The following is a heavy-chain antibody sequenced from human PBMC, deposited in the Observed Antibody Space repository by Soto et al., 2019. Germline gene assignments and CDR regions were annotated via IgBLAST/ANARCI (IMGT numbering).Heavy chain of an antibody. V-gene: IGHV3-33*01. J-gene: IGHJ5*02. D-gene: IGHD2-15*01. Sequence: QVQLVESGGGVVQPGRSLRLSCAASGFTFSSYGMHWVRQAPGKGLEWVAVIWYDGSNKYYADSVKGRFTISRDNSKNTLYLQMNSLRAEDTAVYYCAREAGYCSGGSCYSRRNWFDPWGQGNLVTVSS. CDR1: GFTFSSYG. CDR3: AREAGYCSGGSCYSRRNWFDP. CDR2: IWYDGSNK.